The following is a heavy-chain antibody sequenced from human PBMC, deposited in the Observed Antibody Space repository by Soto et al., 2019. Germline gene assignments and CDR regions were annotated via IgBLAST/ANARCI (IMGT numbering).Heavy chain of an antibody. CDR2: ISYDGTQK. D-gene: IGHD6-13*01. V-gene: IGHV3-30*04. Sequence: QVQLVESGGGVVQPGRSLRLSCAASGFNFSSYAMHWVRQAPGEGLEWVAVISYDGTQKYYADSVKGRFTISRDNSKNTFYLEMNSLSAEDTAVYYCGREGQPAAGLTPHYWGQGTLVTVSS. CDR3: GREGQPAAGLTPHY. J-gene: IGHJ4*02. CDR1: GFNFSSYA.